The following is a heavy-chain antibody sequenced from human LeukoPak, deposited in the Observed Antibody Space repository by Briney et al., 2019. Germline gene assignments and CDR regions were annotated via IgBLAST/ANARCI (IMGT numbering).Heavy chain of an antibody. V-gene: IGHV3-30*04. CDR1: GFSFSGYA. CDR2: ISNDGSNK. J-gene: IGHJ4*02. D-gene: IGHD3-3*01. CDR3: ARGISGSGYYHFDY. Sequence: GGSLRLSRAASGFSFSGYAMHWVRQAPGKGLEWVTVISNDGSNKYCADSVKGRFTISRDNSKNTLYLQMNSLRTEDTAVYYCARGISGSGYYHFDYWGQGTLVTVSS.